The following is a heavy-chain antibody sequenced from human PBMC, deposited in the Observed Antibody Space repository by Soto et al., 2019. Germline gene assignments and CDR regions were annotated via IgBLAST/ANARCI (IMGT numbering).Heavy chain of an antibody. CDR2: LYWDDDK. CDR1: GFSLSTSWVG. CDR3: AHRAGLHGYWNGGYFDF. D-gene: IGHD1-1*01. V-gene: IGHV2-5*02. J-gene: IGHJ4*02. Sequence: QITLKESGPTRVKPTQTLTLTCTFSGFSLSTSWVGVGWIRQPPGKALERLALLYWDDDKRYSPSLKSRLTITKDTSKNQVVLTMPNMDSVDTATYYCAHRAGLHGYWNGGYFDFWGQGALVTVSS.